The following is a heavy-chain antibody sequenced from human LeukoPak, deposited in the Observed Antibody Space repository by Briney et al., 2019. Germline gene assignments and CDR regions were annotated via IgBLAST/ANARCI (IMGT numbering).Heavy chain of an antibody. CDR3: ATRRGGLRRNAFDI. CDR2: INHSGST. J-gene: IGHJ3*02. D-gene: IGHD5-12*01. Sequence: SETLSLTCAVYGGSFSGYYWSCIRQRPGKGREWIGEINHSGSTNYNPSLKSRVTISVDTSKNQFSLKLSSVTAADTAVYYCATRRGGLRRNAFDIWGQGTMVTVSS. CDR1: GGSFSGYY. V-gene: IGHV4-34*01.